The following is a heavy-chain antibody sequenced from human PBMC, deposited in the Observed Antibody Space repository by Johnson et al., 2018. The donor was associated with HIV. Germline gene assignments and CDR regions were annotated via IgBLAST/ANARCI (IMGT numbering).Heavy chain of an antibody. D-gene: IGHD3-22*01. Sequence: VQLVESGGGVVQPGGSLRLSCAASGFTFSRYGMHWVRQAPGKGLEWVSGINWNGGSTGYADSVKGRFTISRDNAKNSLYLQMNSLRAEDTSVYYCARGLTMIVVVDAFDIWGQGTMVTVSS. J-gene: IGHJ3*02. V-gene: IGHV3-20*04. CDR3: ARGLTMIVVVDAFDI. CDR2: INWNGGST. CDR1: GFTFSRYG.